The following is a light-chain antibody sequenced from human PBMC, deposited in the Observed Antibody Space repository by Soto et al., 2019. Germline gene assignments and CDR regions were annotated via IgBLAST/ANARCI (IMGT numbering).Light chain of an antibody. J-gene: IGKJ5*01. CDR3: QQYNSYSIT. CDR2: DAS. CDR1: QSISSW. V-gene: IGKV1-5*01. Sequence: DRFTITCRASQSISSWLAWYQQKPGKAPKLLIYDASSLESGVPSRFSGSGSGTEFTLTISSLQPDDFATYYCQQYNSYSITFGQGTRLEI.